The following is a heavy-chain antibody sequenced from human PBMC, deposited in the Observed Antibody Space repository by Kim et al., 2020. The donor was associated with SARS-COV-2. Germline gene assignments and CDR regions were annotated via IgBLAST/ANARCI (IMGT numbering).Heavy chain of an antibody. CDR3: ATNSEGYSMEGPLYGMDV. Sequence: GGSLRLSCAASGFTFDDYAMHWVRQAPGKGLEWVSLISGDGGSTYYADSVKGRFTISRDNSKNSLYLQMNSLRTEDTALYYCATNSEGYSMEGPLYGMDVWGQGTTVTVSS. V-gene: IGHV3-43*02. CDR1: GFTFDDYA. CDR2: ISGDGGST. D-gene: IGHD2-15*01. J-gene: IGHJ6*02.